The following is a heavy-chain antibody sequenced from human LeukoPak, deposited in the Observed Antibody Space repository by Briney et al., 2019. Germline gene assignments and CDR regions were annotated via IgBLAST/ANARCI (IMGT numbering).Heavy chain of an antibody. CDR2: IRGSGGST. V-gene: IGHV3-23*01. CDR3: AKDYYSNYEGGFDY. D-gene: IGHD4-11*01. CDR1: GFTYSSYV. J-gene: IGHJ4*02. Sequence: GGSLRLSCAASGFTYSSYVMSWVRQAPGKGLEWVSTIRGSGGSTYYADSVKGRFTISRDNSKSTLYLQMNSLRAEDTAVYYCAKDYYSNYEGGFDYWGQGTLVTVPS.